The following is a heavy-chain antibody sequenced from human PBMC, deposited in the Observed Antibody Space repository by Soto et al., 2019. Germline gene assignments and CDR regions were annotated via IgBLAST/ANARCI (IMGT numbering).Heavy chain of an antibody. D-gene: IGHD2-2*01. J-gene: IGHJ5*02. CDR2: ISSSSSYI. CDR3: VPGGDCISTSCNRGFDP. CDR1: GFTFSSYS. Sequence: PGGSLRLSCAASGFTFSSYSMNWVRQAPGKGLEWVSSISSSSSYIYYADSVKGRFTISRDNAKNSLYLQMNSLRAEDTAVYYCVPGGDCISTSCNRGFDPWGQGTLVTVSS. V-gene: IGHV3-21*01.